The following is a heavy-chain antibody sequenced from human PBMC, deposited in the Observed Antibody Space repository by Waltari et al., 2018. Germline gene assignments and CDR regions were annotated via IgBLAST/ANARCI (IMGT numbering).Heavy chain of an antibody. Sequence: EVRLAESGGGLVQPGGALRLSCAACGLRFTDHWMHWGRQAPGKGLVWVSHINIEGSVTNYGNAVQGRFTISRDNAKKTIYLQMNGLRAEDTALYYCVRSLNFTSEMWGQGTMVTVSS. CDR3: VRSLNFTSEM. V-gene: IGHV3-74*01. J-gene: IGHJ3*02. CDR1: GLRFTDHW. CDR2: INIEGSVT.